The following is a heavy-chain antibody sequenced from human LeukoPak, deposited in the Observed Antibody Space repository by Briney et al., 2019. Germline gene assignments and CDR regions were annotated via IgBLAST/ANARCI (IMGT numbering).Heavy chain of an antibody. D-gene: IGHD4-11*01. V-gene: IGHV4-4*02. Sequence: SETLSLTCAVSGGSISSSNWWSWVRQPPGKGLEWIGEIYHSGSTNCNPSLKSRVTISVDKSKNQFSLKLSSVTAADTAVYYCARAGSGNYPNYFDYGGRGPVATVPS. CDR3: ARAGSGNYPNYFDY. CDR2: IYHSGST. CDR1: GGSISSSNW. J-gene: IGHJ4*02.